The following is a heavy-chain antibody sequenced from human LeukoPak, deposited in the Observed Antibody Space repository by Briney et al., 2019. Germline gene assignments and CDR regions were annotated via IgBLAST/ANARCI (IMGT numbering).Heavy chain of an antibody. J-gene: IGHJ4*02. CDR2: LYGGGAT. V-gene: IGHV3-53*01. D-gene: IGHD6-13*01. CDR1: GFTVSSNY. CDR3: ARASTIGAAGLFDY. Sequence: PGGSLRLSRAASGFTVSSNYVSWVRQAPGKGLEWVSVLYGGGATFYSDSVKGRFTISRDNSKNTLYPQMNSLTAEDTAIYYCARASTIGAAGLFDYWGQRALVTVSS.